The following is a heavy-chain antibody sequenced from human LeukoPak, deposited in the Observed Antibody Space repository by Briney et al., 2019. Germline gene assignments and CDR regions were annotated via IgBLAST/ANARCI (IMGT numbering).Heavy chain of an antibody. CDR3: ARDRTYSFGSGSYRDYYYMDV. CDR2: IFTSGNT. Sequence: SETLSLTCTVSGYSISSGFYWSWIRQPAGKGLEWIGRIFTSGNTNYNPSLKSRVTMSIDTSKNQFSLKLSSVTAADTAVYFCARDRTYSFGSGSYRDYYYMDVWGKGTTVTISS. J-gene: IGHJ6*03. D-gene: IGHD3-10*01. V-gene: IGHV4-4*07. CDR1: GYSISSGFY.